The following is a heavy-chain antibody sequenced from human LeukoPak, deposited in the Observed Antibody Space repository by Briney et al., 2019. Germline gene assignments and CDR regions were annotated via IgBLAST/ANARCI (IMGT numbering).Heavy chain of an antibody. CDR2: IKSDGSST. J-gene: IGHJ6*03. V-gene: IGHV3-74*01. D-gene: IGHD5-12*01. CDR3: AKGGGYEAQYYYYYLDV. CDR1: GFTFSSYW. Sequence: GGSLRLSCAASGFTFSSYWMHWVRQTPGRGLVWVSRIKSDGSSTSYADSVKGRFTISRDNSKNTLYLQMKSLRAEDTAVYYCAKGGGYEAQYYYYYLDVWGKGTTVTISS.